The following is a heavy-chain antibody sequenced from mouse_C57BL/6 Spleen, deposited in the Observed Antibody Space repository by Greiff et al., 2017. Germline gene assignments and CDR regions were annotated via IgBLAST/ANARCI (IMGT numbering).Heavy chain of an antibody. J-gene: IGHJ1*03. CDR2: INPNNGGT. V-gene: IGHV1-26*01. CDR3: ARGVSGYFDV. CDR1: GYTFTDYY. D-gene: IGHD6-2*01. Sequence: VQLQQSGPELVKPGASVKISCKASGYTFTDYYMNWVKQSHGKSLEWIGDINPNNGGTSYNQKFKGKATLTVDKSSSTAYMELRSLTSEDSAVYYCARGVSGYFDVGGTGTTVTVSS.